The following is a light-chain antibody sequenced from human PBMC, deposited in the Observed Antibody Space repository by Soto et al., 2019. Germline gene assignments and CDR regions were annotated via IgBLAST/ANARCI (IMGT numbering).Light chain of an antibody. J-gene: IGKJ4*01. CDR2: DAS. CDR3: QQTNSFPLT. Sequence: IQLTQSPSSLSASVGDRVTITCRASQGISSYLGWYQQKPGKAPNLLIYDASTLHSGVPSRFSGGGSGTDFTLTISSLQPEDFATYYCQQTNSFPLTFGGGTKVDI. CDR1: QGISSY. V-gene: IGKV1-9*01.